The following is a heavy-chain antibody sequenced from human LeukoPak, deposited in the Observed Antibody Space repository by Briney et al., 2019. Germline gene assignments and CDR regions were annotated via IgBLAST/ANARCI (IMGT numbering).Heavy chain of an antibody. J-gene: IGHJ4*02. CDR2: ISGSGNKT. CDR1: GFTFSHFA. D-gene: IGHD2-2*01. CDR3: ATLKRVGIVPFDD. V-gene: IGHV3-23*01. Sequence: GGSLRLSCAAAGFTFSHFAMSWVRQAPGKGLHWVSSISGSGNKTYDADSVKGRFTISRDNSKNTLYLQMTGLRAEDTAVYYCATLKRVGIVPFDDWGQGTLVTVSS.